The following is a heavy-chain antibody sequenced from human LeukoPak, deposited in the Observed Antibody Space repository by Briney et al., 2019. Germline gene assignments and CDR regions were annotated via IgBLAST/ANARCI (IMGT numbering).Heavy chain of an antibody. J-gene: IGHJ4*02. CDR3: ARVALATPYFDY. D-gene: IGHD5-24*01. CDR2: ISSTGRTI. CDR1: GFTFRTYE. Sequence: GGSLRLSCAASGFTFRTYEMNWVRQGPGKGLEWVSYISSTGRTIHYAGSVKGRFTISRDNAKNSLYLQMNSLSAEDTAVYYCARVALATPYFDYWGQGTLVTVSS. V-gene: IGHV3-48*03.